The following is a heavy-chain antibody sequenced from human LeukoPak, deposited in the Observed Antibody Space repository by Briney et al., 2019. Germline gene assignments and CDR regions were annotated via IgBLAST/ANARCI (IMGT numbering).Heavy chain of an antibody. CDR3: ARGGQLWLRPFDY. CDR1: GVTLSNYW. J-gene: IGHJ4*02. Sequence: GGSLRLSCAASGVTLSNYWMSWVRQAPGKGLVWVSRINSDGSSTSYADSVKGRFTISRDNARNTLCLQMNSLRAEDTAVYYCARGGQLWLRPFDYWGQGTLVTVSP. D-gene: IGHD5-18*01. V-gene: IGHV3-74*01. CDR2: INSDGSST.